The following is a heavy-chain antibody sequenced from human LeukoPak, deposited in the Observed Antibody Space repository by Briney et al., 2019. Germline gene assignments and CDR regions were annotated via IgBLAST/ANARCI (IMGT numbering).Heavy chain of an antibody. J-gene: IGHJ1*01. V-gene: IGHV3-74*01. D-gene: IGHD3-22*01. Sequence: GGSLRLSCAASGFTFSTYWMHWVRQAPGKGQVWVSRIKSDGSTNYADSVKGRFTISRYNANNTLSLQMNSLRPEDTGVYYCARAPSEIGGYYPEYFRHWGQGTLVTVSS. CDR1: GFTFSTYW. CDR2: IKSDGST. CDR3: ARAPSEIGGYYPEYFRH.